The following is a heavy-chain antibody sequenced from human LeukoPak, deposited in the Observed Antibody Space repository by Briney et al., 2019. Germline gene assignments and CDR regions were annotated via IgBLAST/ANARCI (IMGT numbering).Heavy chain of an antibody. V-gene: IGHV1-69*13. D-gene: IGHD6-13*01. CDR3: ARARRDQYSSSWYNWFDP. CDR2: IIPIFGTA. J-gene: IGHJ5*02. Sequence: SVKVSCKASGGTFSSYAISWVRQAPGQGLEWMGGIIPIFGTANYAQKFQGRVTITADESTSTAYMELGSLRSEDTAVYYCARARRDQYSSSWYNWFDPWGQGTLVTASS. CDR1: GGTFSSYA.